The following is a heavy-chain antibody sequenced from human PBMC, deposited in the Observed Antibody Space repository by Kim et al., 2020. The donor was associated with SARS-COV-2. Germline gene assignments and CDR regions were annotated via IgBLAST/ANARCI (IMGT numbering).Heavy chain of an antibody. CDR3: AKLKTAGGAFDI. J-gene: IGHJ3*02. V-gene: IGHV3-43*01. Sequence: YYADSVKGRFTISRDNSKNSLYLQMNSLRTEDTALYYCAKLKTAGGAFDIWGQGTMVTVSS.